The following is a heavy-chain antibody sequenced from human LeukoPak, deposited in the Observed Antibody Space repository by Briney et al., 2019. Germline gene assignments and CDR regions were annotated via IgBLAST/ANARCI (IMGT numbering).Heavy chain of an antibody. D-gene: IGHD6-13*01. Sequence: SETPSLTCTVSGGSISSGSYYWRWIRQPAGKGLEWIGRIYTSGSTNYNPSLKSRVTISVDTSKNQFSLKLSSVTAADTAVYYCARSKAAAGTRREYFDYWGQGTLVTVSS. CDR3: ARSKAAAGTRREYFDY. J-gene: IGHJ4*02. CDR2: IYTSGST. V-gene: IGHV4-61*02. CDR1: GGSISSGSYY.